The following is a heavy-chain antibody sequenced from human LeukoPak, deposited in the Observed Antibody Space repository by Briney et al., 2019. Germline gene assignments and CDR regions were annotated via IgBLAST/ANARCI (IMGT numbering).Heavy chain of an antibody. D-gene: IGHD6-19*01. Sequence: PSETLSLTCTVSGGSISSSSYYWGWIRQPPGKGLEWIGSIYYSGSTYYNPSLKSRVTISVDTSKNQFSLKLSSVTAADTAVYYCATSSDPLAVFPYNWFDPWGQGTLVTVSS. V-gene: IGHV4-39*01. J-gene: IGHJ5*02. CDR3: ATSSDPLAVFPYNWFDP. CDR1: GGSISSSSYY. CDR2: IYYSGST.